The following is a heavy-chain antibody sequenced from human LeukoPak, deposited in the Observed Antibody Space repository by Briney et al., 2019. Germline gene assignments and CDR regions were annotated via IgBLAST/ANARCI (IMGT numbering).Heavy chain of an antibody. CDR3: ARDSTGGGDWYVY. CDR1: GGTFSSYA. V-gene: IGHV1-69*05. CDR2: IIPIFGTA. Sequence: SVKVSCKASGGTFSSYAISWVRQAPGQGLEWMGGIIPIFGTANYAQKFPGRVTITTDESASTAYMELSSLRSEDTAVYYCARDSTGGGDWYVYWGQGTLVTVSS. D-gene: IGHD2-21*02. J-gene: IGHJ4*02.